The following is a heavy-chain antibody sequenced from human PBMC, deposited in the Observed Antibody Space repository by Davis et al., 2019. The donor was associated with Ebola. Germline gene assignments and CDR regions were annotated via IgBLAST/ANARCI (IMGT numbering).Heavy chain of an antibody. J-gene: IGHJ4*02. D-gene: IGHD3-16*02. CDR2: ISYSGTT. Sequence: MPSETLSLTCTVSGGSIDSGDYFWSWIRQPPGKGPEWIGYISYSGTTYYNPSLNSRPTMSVDTSKNQFSLSLSSVTAADTAVYYCARQIVTNSWYSFYFDYWGQGTLATVSS. CDR1: GGSIDSGDYF. V-gene: IGHV4-30-4*01. CDR3: ARQIVTNSWYSFYFDY.